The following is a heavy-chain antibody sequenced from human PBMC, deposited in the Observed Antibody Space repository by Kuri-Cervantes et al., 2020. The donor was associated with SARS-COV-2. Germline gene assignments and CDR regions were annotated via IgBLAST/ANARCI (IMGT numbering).Heavy chain of an antibody. Sequence: GSLRLSCSVSGGSISSGDYSCFWIRQPPGKGLEWIGYIYYSGSTNYNPSLKSRVTISIDMSKNQVSLRLTSATAADTAVYYCGRVSWLQLWHRYSDSWGQGTLVTVSS. V-gene: IGHV4-61*08. CDR2: IYYSGST. CDR1: GGSISSGDYS. D-gene: IGHD5-24*01. CDR3: GRVSWLQLWHRYSDS. J-gene: IGHJ4*02.